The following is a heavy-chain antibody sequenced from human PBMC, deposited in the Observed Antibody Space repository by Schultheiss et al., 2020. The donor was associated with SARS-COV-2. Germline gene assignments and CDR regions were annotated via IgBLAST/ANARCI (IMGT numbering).Heavy chain of an antibody. J-gene: IGHJ5*02. CDR2: VYYSGST. V-gene: IGHV4-59*01. CDR1: GGSLSSYY. CDR3: ARMVSSTTKWFDP. Sequence: SETLSLTCSLSGGSLSSYYWTWVRQPPGKGLEWIGSVYYSGSTYYNPSLKSRVTMSLDTSKNQFSLRLSSVTAADTAVYYCARMVSSTTKWFDPWGQGTLVTVSS. D-gene: IGHD2/OR15-2a*01.